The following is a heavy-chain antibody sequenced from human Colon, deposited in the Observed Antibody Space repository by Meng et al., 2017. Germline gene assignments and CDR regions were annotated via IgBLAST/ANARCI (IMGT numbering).Heavy chain of an antibody. V-gene: IGHV4-39*07. CDR1: GGSISSSSYY. CDR2: IYYSGST. D-gene: IGHD7-27*01. Sequence: QLQLQESGPGLVKPSGTLSLTCTVSGGSISSSSYYWGWIRQPPGKGLEWIGSIYYSGSTYYNPPLKSRVTISVDTSKNQFSLKLSSVTAADTAVYYCATFFNWGSPGAFDYWGQGTLVTVSS. CDR3: ATFFNWGSPGAFDY. J-gene: IGHJ4*02.